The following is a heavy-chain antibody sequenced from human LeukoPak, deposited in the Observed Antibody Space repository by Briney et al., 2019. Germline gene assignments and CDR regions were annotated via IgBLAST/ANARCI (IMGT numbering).Heavy chain of an antibody. Sequence: SVKVSCKASGYTFTSYGISWVRQAPGQGLEWIGGIIPIFGTANYAQKFQGRVTITTDESTSTAYMELSSLRSEDTAVYYCARGISGYNYFDYWGQGTLVTVSS. CDR2: IIPIFGTA. V-gene: IGHV1-69*05. D-gene: IGHD5-18*01. CDR3: ARGISGYNYFDY. CDR1: GYTFTSYG. J-gene: IGHJ4*02.